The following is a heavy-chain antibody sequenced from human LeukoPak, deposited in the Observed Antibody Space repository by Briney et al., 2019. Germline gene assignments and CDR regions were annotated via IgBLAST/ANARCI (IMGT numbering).Heavy chain of an antibody. CDR3: ARGRGSGSYYNARVDY. D-gene: IGHD3-10*01. CDR1: GFTFSSYW. CDR2: INGDGSSR. J-gene: IGHJ4*02. Sequence: GGSLRLSCAAPGFTFSSYWMHWVRQPLGKGLVWVSRINGDGSSRIYADSVKGRFTISRDNAKNSLYLQMNSLRAEGTAVYYCARGRGSGSYYNARVDYWGQGTLVTVSS. V-gene: IGHV3-74*01.